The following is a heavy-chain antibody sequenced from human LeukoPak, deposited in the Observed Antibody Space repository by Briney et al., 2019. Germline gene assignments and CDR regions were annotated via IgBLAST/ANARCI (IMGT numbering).Heavy chain of an antibody. J-gene: IGHJ6*02. CDR2: IFPGDSDT. Sequence: GESLKISCKVSGYSFTSYWIGWVRQMPGKGLEWMGMIFPGDSDTRYSPSFQGQVTISADKSISTAYLQWSSLKASDTAMYYCARHVAAAGRSVYYYYGIDVWGQGTTVTVSS. V-gene: IGHV5-51*01. CDR1: GYSFTSYW. CDR3: ARHVAAAGRSVYYYYGIDV. D-gene: IGHD6-13*01.